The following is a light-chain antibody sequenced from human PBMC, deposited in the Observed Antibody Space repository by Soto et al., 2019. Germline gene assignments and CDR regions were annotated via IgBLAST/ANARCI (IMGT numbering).Light chain of an antibody. CDR2: GAS. V-gene: IGKV3-20*01. CDR3: QQYGSSPET. J-gene: IGKJ2*01. CDR1: QSVRSAY. Sequence: EIVLTQSPGTLSLSPGERATLSCRASQSVRSAYLAWYQQKPGQAPRVLIYGASSRATGIPDRFSGSGSGTDFTLTISRLEPEDFAVYYCQQYGSSPETFGQGTQLEIK.